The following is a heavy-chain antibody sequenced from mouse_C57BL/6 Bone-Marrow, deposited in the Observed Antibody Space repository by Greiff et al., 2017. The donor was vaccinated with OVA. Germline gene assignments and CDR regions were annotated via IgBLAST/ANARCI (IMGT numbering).Heavy chain of an antibody. Sequence: EVKLVESEGGLVQPGSSMKLSCTASGFTFSDYYMTWVRQVPEKGLEWVANINYVGSSTYYLDSLKSRFIFSRNNAKNILYQQMSSLKSEDTATYYCARYYYAMDYWGQGTSVTVSS. CDR1: GFTFSDYY. CDR3: ARYYYAMDY. V-gene: IGHV5-16*01. CDR2: INYVGSST. J-gene: IGHJ4*01.